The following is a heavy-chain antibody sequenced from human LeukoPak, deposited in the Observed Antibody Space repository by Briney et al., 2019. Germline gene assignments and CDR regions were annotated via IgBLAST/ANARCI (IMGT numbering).Heavy chain of an antibody. Sequence: PSETLSLTCTVSGGSISSYYWSWIRQPPGKGLEWIGYIYYSGSTNYNPSLKSRVTISVDTSKNQFSLKLSSVTAADTAVYYCARAYPSGYSSGWYNWGQGTLVTVSS. CDR2: IYYSGST. J-gene: IGHJ4*02. CDR3: ARAYPSGYSSGWYN. D-gene: IGHD6-19*01. V-gene: IGHV4-59*01. CDR1: GGSISSYY.